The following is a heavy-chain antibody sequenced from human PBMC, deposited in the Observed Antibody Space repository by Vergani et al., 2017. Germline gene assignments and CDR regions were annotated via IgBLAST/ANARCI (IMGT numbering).Heavy chain of an antibody. CDR3: VRRTFYYGSGSSSWFDP. CDR1: SSSSYS. D-gene: IGHD3-10*01. Sequence: QVQLQESGPGLLRPSETLSLNCTVSSSSSYSLDWVRQAPGKGLEWIGSFSYGGSSDFNPSLKSRVTLSMDTSKSQFSLKLTSVTAADTAVYYCVRRTFYYGSGSSSWFDPWGQGVLVTVSS. CDR2: FSYGGSS. V-gene: IGHV4-39*01. J-gene: IGHJ5*02.